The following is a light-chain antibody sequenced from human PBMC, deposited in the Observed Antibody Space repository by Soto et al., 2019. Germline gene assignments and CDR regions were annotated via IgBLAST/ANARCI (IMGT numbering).Light chain of an antibody. Sequence: QSVLTQPPSVSGAPGQRVTISCTGSSSNIGAGYGVHWYQQLPGTAPKLLIYINDSRPSGVPDRFSGSESGTSASLAITGLQAEDEADYYCHSYDSRLSGMLFGGGTKLTVL. CDR1: SSNIGAGYG. CDR3: HSYDSRLSGML. J-gene: IGLJ3*02. V-gene: IGLV1-40*01. CDR2: IND.